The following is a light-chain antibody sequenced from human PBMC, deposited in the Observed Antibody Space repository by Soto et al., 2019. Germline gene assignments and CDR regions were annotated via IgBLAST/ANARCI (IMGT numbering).Light chain of an antibody. J-gene: IGKJ2*01. V-gene: IGKV3-20*01. CDR1: QSVSSSY. Sequence: EIVLTQSPGTLSLSPGERATLSCRASQSVSSSYLAWYQHKPGQAPRLLIYGASSRATGIPDRFSGSGAGTEFTLTISRLEPEDCAVYYCQQYGNSPPYTFGQGTKLEI. CDR2: GAS. CDR3: QQYGNSPPYT.